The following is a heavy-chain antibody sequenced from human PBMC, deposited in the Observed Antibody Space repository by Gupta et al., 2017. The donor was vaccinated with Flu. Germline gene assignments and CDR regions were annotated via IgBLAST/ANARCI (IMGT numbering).Heavy chain of an antibody. CDR3: AKDWPDGGGTSYNGMDV. CDR2: ISGPGTNR. V-gene: IGHV3-23*01. Sequence: EVHLLESGGGLVQPGGSLRLSCAASGFTFRNFAMTWVRQAPGKGLEWVSGISGPGTNRDNAESVRGRVTVSRDNSKSTLYLEMSNLRAEDTAVDYCAKDWPDGGGTSYNGMDVWGQGTTVIVSS. D-gene: IGHD1-7*01. CDR1: GFTFRNFA. J-gene: IGHJ6*02.